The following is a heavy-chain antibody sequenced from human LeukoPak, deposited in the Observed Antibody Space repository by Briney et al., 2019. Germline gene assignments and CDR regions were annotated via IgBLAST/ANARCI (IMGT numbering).Heavy chain of an antibody. CDR2: IIPIFGTA. CDR1: GGTFSSYA. J-gene: IGHJ6*02. V-gene: IGHV1-69*13. D-gene: IGHD2-2*01. CDR3: AREDIVVVPAAKGYYYYGMDV. Sequence: SVKVSCKASGGTFSSYAISWVRQAPGQGLEWMGGIIPIFGTANYAQKFQGRVTITADESTSTAYMELSSLRSEDTAVYYCAREDIVVVPAAKGYYYYGMDVWGQGTTVTVSS.